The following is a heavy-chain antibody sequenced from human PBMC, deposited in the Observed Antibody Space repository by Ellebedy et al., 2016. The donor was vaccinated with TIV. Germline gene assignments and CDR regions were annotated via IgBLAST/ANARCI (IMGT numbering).Heavy chain of an antibody. Sequence: GGSLRLXXAASGFAFSNYWMHWVRQAPDKGLLWVSRINSDGSSTTYADSVKGRFTISRDNAKNTLYLEMHSLRTEDTAVYYCARGGKIEVAAQATWGQGAQVTVSS. V-gene: IGHV3-74*01. CDR3: ARGGKIEVAAQAT. D-gene: IGHD6-19*01. J-gene: IGHJ5*02. CDR1: GFAFSNYW. CDR2: INSDGSST.